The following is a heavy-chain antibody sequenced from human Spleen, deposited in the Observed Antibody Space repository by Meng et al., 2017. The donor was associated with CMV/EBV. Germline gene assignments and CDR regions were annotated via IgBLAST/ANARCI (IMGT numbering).Heavy chain of an antibody. D-gene: IGHD3-22*01. Sequence: SETLSLTCNVSGGSVRTGSHCWSWIRQPPGKRLEWIGYVYYSGSTNYNPSLRSRVTVSLDTSKNQFSLKLTSVIAADTAMYYCARAYYDSTGSYYGLDVWGHGTTVTVSS. V-gene: IGHV4-61*01. CDR1: GGSVRTGSHC. J-gene: IGHJ6*02. CDR2: VYYSGST. CDR3: ARAYYDSTGSYYGLDV.